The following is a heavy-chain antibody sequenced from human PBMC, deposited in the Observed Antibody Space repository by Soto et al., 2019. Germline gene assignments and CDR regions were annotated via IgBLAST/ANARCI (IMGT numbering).Heavy chain of an antibody. Sequence: GGSLRLSCAASGFTFSSYWMHWVRQAPGKGLVWVSRINSDGSSTSYADSVKGRFTISRDNAKNTLYLQMNSLRAEDTAVYYCARGSIAARSSLYYGMDVWGQGTTVTVSS. CDR1: GFTFSSYW. D-gene: IGHD6-6*01. V-gene: IGHV3-74*01. CDR2: INSDGSST. CDR3: ARGSIAARSSLYYGMDV. J-gene: IGHJ6*02.